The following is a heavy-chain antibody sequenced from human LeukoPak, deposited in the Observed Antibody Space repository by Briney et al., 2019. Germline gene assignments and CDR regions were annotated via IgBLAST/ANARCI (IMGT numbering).Heavy chain of an antibody. CDR3: ARALLGGNWFDP. CDR1: GGSISSGGYS. J-gene: IGHJ5*02. V-gene: IGHV4-30-2*01. D-gene: IGHD1-26*01. Sequence: TPSETLSLTCAVFGGSISSGGYSWSWIRQPPGKGLEWIGYIYHSGSTYYNPSLKSRVTISVDRSKNQFSLKLSSVTAADTAVYYCARALLGGNWFDPWGQGTLVTVSS. CDR2: IYHSGST.